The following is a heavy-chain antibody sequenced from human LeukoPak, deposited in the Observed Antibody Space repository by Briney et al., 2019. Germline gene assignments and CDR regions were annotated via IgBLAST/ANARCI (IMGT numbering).Heavy chain of an antibody. CDR1: GFTFSSYA. D-gene: IGHD3-10*01. V-gene: IGHV3-23*01. Sequence: GGSLRLSCVASGFTFSSYAMSWVRQAPGKGLEWVSAISGSGGSTYYADSVKGRFTISRDNSKNTLYLQMNSLRAEDTAVYYCAKIAGGWFGELLSHYYFDYWGQGTLVTVSS. CDR3: AKIAGGWFGELLSHYYFDY. J-gene: IGHJ4*02. CDR2: ISGSGGST.